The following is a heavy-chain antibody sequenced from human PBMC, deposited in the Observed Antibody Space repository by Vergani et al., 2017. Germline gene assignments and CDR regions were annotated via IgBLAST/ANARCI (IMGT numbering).Heavy chain of an antibody. Sequence: QVQLVQSGAEVKKPGASVKVSCKASGYTFTSYYMHWVRQAPGQGLEWMGIINPSGGSTSYAQKLQGRVTMTTDTSTSTVYMELRSLRSDDTAVYYCARELGDLETDAFDIWGQGTMVTVSS. CDR2: INPSGGST. CDR3: ARELGDLETDAFDI. V-gene: IGHV1-46*01. CDR1: GYTFTSYY. J-gene: IGHJ3*02. D-gene: IGHD5-24*01.